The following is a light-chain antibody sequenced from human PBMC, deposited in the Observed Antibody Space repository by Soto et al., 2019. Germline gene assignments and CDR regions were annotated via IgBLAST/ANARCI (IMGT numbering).Light chain of an antibody. CDR1: QSVSSSY. J-gene: IGKJ1*01. CDR2: GAS. CDR3: QQYGSSPST. Sequence: EIVLTQSPGTLSLSPGERATLSCRASQSVSSSYLAWYQQKPGQAPRLLIYGASSRATGIPDSFSGSGPGTDFPLTISRLEPEDFAVYYCQQYGSSPSTFGKGTKVDIK. V-gene: IGKV3-20*01.